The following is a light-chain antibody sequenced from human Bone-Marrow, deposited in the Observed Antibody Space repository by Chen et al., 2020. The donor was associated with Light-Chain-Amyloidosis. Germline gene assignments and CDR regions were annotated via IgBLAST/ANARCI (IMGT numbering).Light chain of an antibody. J-gene: IGKJ3*01. Sequence: DIQLTPSPSFLSASIGDRVTITCRASQVISNSLAWFQQKPGKAPKGLIYATSTLQSGVPSRFSGSGSGTEFTLTISSLQAEDFATYYCQHFNNYPRATFGPGTTVDFK. CDR3: QHFNNYPRAT. CDR2: ATS. V-gene: IGKV1-9*01. CDR1: QVISNS.